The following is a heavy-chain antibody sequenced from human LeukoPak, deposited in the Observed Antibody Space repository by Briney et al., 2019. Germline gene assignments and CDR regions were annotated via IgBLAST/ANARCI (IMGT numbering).Heavy chain of an antibody. CDR2: INTQGPNT. J-gene: IGHJ4*02. CDR3: VIDLGDYNDF. Sequence: GWFLRVSCAVSGITFSSYWMHCLRQYAGWRLLWVLRINTQGPNTNYAASVKGRFTSSRENAKNTLYLQMSSLRADDTAVYYCVIDLGDYNDFWGQETLVSVSS. D-gene: IGHD2-15*01. CDR1: GITFSSYW. V-gene: IGHV3-74*01.